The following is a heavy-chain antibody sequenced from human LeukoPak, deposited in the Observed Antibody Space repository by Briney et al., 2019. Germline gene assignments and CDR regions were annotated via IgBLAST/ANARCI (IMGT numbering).Heavy chain of an antibody. CDR2: IYYSGST. CDR1: GGSFSSNTCY. CDR3: ACPYSSSWGDWFDP. J-gene: IGHJ5*02. Sequence: PSETLSLTCTVSGGSFSSNTCYWGWIRQPPGKGLEWLGSIYYSGSTYYNPSLKSRVSISVDTSKNQFSLKLSSVTAADTAVYYCACPYSSSWGDWFDPWGQGTLVTVSS. D-gene: IGHD6-13*01. V-gene: IGHV4-39*01.